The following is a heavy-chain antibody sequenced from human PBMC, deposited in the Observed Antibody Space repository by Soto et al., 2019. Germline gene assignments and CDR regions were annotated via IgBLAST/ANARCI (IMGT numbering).Heavy chain of an antibody. Sequence: EVQLLESGGKLVQPGGSLTLSCAASGFTFSTYAMAWVRQAPGKGLEWVSGVSASGLNTDYADPVKGRFYISRDNSKNTVSRHMSSLRAEDTALYYCSKDRTRWTSGYCFDYWGQGPPVNVSS. V-gene: IGHV3-23*01. D-gene: IGHD1-1*01. CDR1: GFTFSTYA. CDR2: VSASGLNT. CDR3: SKDRTRWTSGYCFDY. J-gene: IGHJ4*02.